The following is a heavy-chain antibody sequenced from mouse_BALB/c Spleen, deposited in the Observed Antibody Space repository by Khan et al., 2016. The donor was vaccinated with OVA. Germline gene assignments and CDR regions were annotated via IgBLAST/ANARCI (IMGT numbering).Heavy chain of an antibody. CDR1: GYSITSGYG. V-gene: IGHV3-2*02. D-gene: IGHD1-2*01. CDR3: VRTARIKY. CDR2: ISYSGST. Sequence: EVKLVESGPGLVKPSQSLSLTCTVTGYSITSGYGWNWIRQFPGNKLEWMGYISYSGSTNYNPSLKSRISITRDTSKNQFFLQLNSVTTEDTATYYCVRTARIKYWGQGTTLTVSS. J-gene: IGHJ2*01.